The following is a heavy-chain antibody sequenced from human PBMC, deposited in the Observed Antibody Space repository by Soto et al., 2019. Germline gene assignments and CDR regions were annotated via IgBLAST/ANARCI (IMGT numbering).Heavy chain of an antibody. J-gene: IGHJ4*02. CDR3: AAEQQLVFQRNDY. CDR1: GGSISSGDYY. V-gene: IGHV4-30-4*01. D-gene: IGHD6-13*01. CDR2: IYYSGST. Sequence: PSETLSLTCSGSGGSISSGDYYWSWIRQPPGKGLEWIGYIYYSGSTYYNPSLKSRVTISVDTSKNQFSLKLSSVTAADTAVYYCAAEQQLVFQRNDYWGQGTLVTVSS.